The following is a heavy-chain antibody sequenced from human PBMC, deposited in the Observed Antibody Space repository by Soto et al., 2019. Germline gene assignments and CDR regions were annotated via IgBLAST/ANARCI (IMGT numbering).Heavy chain of an antibody. CDR3: ARNYYDSSDRDYLDY. CDR2: INPITGGT. D-gene: IGHD3-22*01. Sequence: ASVKVSCKASGYPFTSYYIHWVRQAPGQGLEWMGWINPITGGTNYAPKFQGRVTMTRDTSITTAYMELSRLRSDDTAVYYCARNYYDSSDRDYLDYWGQGTPVTVSS. J-gene: IGHJ4*02. CDR1: GYPFTSYY. V-gene: IGHV1-2*02.